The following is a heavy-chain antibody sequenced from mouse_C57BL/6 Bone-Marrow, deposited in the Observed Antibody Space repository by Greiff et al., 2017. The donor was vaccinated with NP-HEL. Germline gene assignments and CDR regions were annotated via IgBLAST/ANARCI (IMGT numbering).Heavy chain of an antibody. J-gene: IGHJ1*03. V-gene: IGHV5-9-1*02. CDR3: TRPNYYGSSHWYFDV. Sequence: DVMLVESGEGLVKPGGSLKLSCAASGFTFSSYAMSWVRQTPEKRLEWVAYISSGGDYIYYADTVKGRFTISRDNARNTLYLQMSSLKSEDTAMYYCTRPNYYGSSHWYFDVWGTGTTVTVSS. CDR1: GFTFSSYA. CDR2: ISSGGDYI. D-gene: IGHD1-1*01.